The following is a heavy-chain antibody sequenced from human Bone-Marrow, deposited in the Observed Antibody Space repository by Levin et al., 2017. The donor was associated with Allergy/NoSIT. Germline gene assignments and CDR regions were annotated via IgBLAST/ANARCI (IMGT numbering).Heavy chain of an antibody. CDR1: GGSIRGYY. CDR3: ARDRSLFYESLTDSYPIDAFDM. V-gene: IGHV4-59*01. D-gene: IGHD3-9*01. Sequence: PSETLSLTCTVSGGSIRGYYWSWIRQPPGKTMEWLGSVSFSGSTNYNPSFESRISISVDMSKNHFALRLSSVTAADTALYFCARDRSLFYESLTDSYPIDAFDMWGQGTKVSVSS. J-gene: IGHJ3*02. CDR2: VSFSGST.